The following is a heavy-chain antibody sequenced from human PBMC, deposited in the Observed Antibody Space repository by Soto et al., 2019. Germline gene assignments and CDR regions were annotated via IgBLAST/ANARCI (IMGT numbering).Heavy chain of an antibody. CDR1: GFTFSSYA. V-gene: IGHV3-23*01. CDR2: ISGSGGST. Sequence: GGSLRLSCAASGFTFSSYAMSWVRQAPGKGLEWVSAISGSGGSTYYADSVKGRFTISRDNSKNTLYLQMNRLRAEDTAVYYCAQDKCSDRYNLSFDYWAQGTLVTVSS. CDR3: AQDKCSDRYNLSFDY. J-gene: IGHJ4*02. D-gene: IGHD2-21*01.